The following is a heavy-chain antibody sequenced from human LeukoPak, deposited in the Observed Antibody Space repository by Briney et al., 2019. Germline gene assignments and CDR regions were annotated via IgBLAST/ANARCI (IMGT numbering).Heavy chain of an antibody. CDR3: ASTNLGSACRIDY. Sequence: PGGCLRLACGASEFAFSDFYMTWIRQAPGKGLEWVSYISSSSSHTNYADSVKGRFTISRDNAKNSLYLQMNSLRAEDTAVYYCASTNLGSACRIDYWSQGSLVTVSS. CDR1: EFAFSDFY. D-gene: IGHD6-19*01. V-gene: IGHV3-11*06. J-gene: IGHJ4*02. CDR2: ISSSSSHT.